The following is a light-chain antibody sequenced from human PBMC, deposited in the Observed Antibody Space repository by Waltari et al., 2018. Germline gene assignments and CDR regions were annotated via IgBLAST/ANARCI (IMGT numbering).Light chain of an antibody. Sequence: QSVLAQPPSASGTPGQRVTMFCSGSSPNIGSNTVKWYQQLPGTAPKLLIYSNNPRPSGVPDRFSGSKSGTSASLAISGLQSEDEADYYCAAWDDSLNGHEVFGGGTKLTVL. CDR3: AAWDDSLNGHEV. CDR2: SNN. CDR1: SPNIGSNT. J-gene: IGLJ2*01. V-gene: IGLV1-44*01.